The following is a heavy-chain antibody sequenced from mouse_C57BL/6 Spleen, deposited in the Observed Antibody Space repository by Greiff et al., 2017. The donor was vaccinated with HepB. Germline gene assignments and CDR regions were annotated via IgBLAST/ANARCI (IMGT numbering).Heavy chain of an antibody. CDR2: ISNGGGST. D-gene: IGHD4-1*01. Sequence: EVNVVESGGGLVQPGGSLKLSCAASGFTFSDYYMYWVRQTPEKRLEWVAYISNGGGSTYYPDTVKGRFTISRDNAKNTLYLQMSRLKSEDTAMYYCARRKWDVEGYAMDYWGQGTSVTVSS. J-gene: IGHJ4*01. CDR1: GFTFSDYY. CDR3: ARRKWDVEGYAMDY. V-gene: IGHV5-12*01.